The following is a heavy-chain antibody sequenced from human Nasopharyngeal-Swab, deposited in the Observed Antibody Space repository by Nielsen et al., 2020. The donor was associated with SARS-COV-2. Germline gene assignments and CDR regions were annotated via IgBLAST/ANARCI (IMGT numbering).Heavy chain of an antibody. D-gene: IGHD5-12*01. CDR2: MNPNSGNT. CDR3: ARGFIVATIFHYYYYMDV. J-gene: IGHJ6*03. CDR1: DYTFTSYG. V-gene: IGHV1-8*02. Sequence: ASVKVSCKASDYTFTSYGISWVRQATGQGLEWMGWMNPNSGNTGYAQKFQGRVTMTRNTSISTAYMELSSLRSEDTAVYYCARGFIVATIFHYYYYMDVWGKGTTVTVSS.